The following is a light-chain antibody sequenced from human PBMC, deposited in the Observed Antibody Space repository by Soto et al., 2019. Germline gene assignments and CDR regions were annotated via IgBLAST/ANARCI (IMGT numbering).Light chain of an antibody. CDR2: DGS. Sequence: DIPMTQSPSTLSASVGDRIIITCRASQSINTWFAWYQQKPGEAPKLLIYDGSTLERGVPSRFSGSGSGTEFALTISRLQPDDFAAFYGQQYKTYSRTFGQRTKVEVK. V-gene: IGKV1-5*01. CDR3: QQYKTYSRT. CDR1: QSINTW. J-gene: IGKJ1*01.